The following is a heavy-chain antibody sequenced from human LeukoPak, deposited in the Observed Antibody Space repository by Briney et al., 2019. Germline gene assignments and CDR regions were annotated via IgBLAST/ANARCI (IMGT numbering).Heavy chain of an antibody. J-gene: IGHJ4*02. CDR3: AAGYSSGWYVRYFDY. V-gene: IGHV3-23*01. Sequence: PGASLRISCAASGFTLSNYAMSWVRQAPGKGLEWVSSISGSGGSTYEAENVKGRFTISRDNSKNTLYLQMNSLRDEDTATYHCAAGYSSGWYVRYFDYWGQGTLVTVSS. D-gene: IGHD6-19*01. CDR2: ISGSGGST. CDR1: GFTLSNYA.